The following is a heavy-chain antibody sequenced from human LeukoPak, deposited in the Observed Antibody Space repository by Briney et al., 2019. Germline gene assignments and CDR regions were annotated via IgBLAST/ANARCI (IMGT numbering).Heavy chain of an antibody. V-gene: IGHV4-39*07. CDR1: GGSISSSSYY. CDR2: IYYSGST. CDR3: ARARITIFGVVIIPNSHFDY. D-gene: IGHD3-3*01. Sequence: ASETLSLTCTVSGGSISSSSYYWGWIRQPPGKGLEWIGSIYYSGSTYYNPSLKSRVTISVDTSKNQFSLKLSSVTAADTAVYYCARARITIFGVVIIPNSHFDYWGQGTLVTVSS. J-gene: IGHJ4*02.